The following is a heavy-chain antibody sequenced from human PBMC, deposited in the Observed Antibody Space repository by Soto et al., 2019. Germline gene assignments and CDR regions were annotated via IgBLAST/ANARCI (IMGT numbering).Heavy chain of an antibody. CDR3: ARDSRTTTVVKD. J-gene: IGHJ4*02. CDR2: IYSGGST. D-gene: IGHD4-17*01. CDR1: GFTVSSHY. V-gene: IGHV3-66*01. Sequence: GGSLRLSCAVSGFTVSSHYMSWVRQAPGKGLEWVSVIYSGGSTYYADSVKGRFTISRDNSKNTLYLQMNSLRAEDSAVYYCARDSRTTTVVKDWGQGTLVTVSS.